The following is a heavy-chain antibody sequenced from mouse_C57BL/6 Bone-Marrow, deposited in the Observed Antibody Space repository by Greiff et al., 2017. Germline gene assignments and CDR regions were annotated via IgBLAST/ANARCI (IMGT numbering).Heavy chain of an antibody. CDR1: GFTFSSYG. Sequence: EVQLVESGGDLVKPGGSLKLSCAASGFTFSSYGMSWVRQTPDKRLEWVANISSGGSYTYYPDSVKGRYTISRDNAKYTLYLQMSSPKSEDTAMYYGARLEITTVRYDYAMDDWGKGTSVTVSS. D-gene: IGHD2-4*01. CDR3: ARLEITTVRYDYAMDD. J-gene: IGHJ4*01. CDR2: ISSGGSYT. V-gene: IGHV5-6*01.